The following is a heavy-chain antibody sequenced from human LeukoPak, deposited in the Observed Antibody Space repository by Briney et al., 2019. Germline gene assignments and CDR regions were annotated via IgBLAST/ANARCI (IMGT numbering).Heavy chain of an antibody. Sequence: SQTLSLTCTVSGGSISSGGYYWSWIRQHPGKGLEWIGYIYYSGSTYYNTSLKSRITISIATSKNQFFLKLSSVTAADTAVYYCARVGVVTGILDYWGQGTLVTVSS. J-gene: IGHJ4*02. D-gene: IGHD2-21*02. CDR1: GGSISSGGYY. V-gene: IGHV4-31*03. CDR2: IYYSGST. CDR3: ARVGVVTGILDY.